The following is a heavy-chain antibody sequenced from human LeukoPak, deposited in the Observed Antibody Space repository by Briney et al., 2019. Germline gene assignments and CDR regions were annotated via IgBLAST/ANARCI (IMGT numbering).Heavy chain of an antibody. CDR3: ARCYYDSSGCDY. D-gene: IGHD3-22*01. J-gene: IGHJ4*02. V-gene: IGHV4-34*01. CDR2: INHSGST. Sequence: SETLSLTCAVYGGSFSGYYWSWIRQPPGKGLEWIGEINHSGSTNYNPSLKSRVTISVDTSKNQFSLKLSSVTAVDTAVYYCARCYYDSSGCDYWGQGTLVTVSS. CDR1: GGSFSGYY.